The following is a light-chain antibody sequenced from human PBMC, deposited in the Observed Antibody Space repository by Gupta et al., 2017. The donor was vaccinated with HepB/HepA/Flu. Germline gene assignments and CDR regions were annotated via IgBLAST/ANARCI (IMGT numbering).Light chain of an antibody. CDR2: AAS. CDR3: QQTNSFPSIT. J-gene: IGKJ5*01. Sequence: DIHLTQSPSSVYASVGDRVTSTCRASQGIRSWLDWYQQKPGKAPKLLIYAASSWQSGVTSRFSGSGYGKDLTLTISSRQQEDFATYYCQQTNSFPSITFGQGTRVEIK. CDR1: QGIRSW. V-gene: IGKV1-12*02.